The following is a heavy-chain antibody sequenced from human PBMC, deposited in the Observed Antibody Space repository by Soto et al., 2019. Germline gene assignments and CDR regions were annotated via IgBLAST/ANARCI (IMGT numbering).Heavy chain of an antibody. CDR1: GLTVSNNY. CDR3: ATYTSLDY. J-gene: IGHJ4*02. V-gene: IGHV3-53*01. D-gene: IGHD2-2*02. CDR2: IYSGGST. Sequence: LRLYCAASGLTVSNNYMSWVRQAPGKGLEWVSLIYSGGSTFYADSVKGRFTISRDNSKNTLFLQMNSLRAEDTAVYFCATYTSLDYWGQGTLVTVS.